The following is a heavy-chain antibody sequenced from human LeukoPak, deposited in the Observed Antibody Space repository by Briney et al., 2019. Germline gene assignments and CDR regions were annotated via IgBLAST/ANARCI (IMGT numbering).Heavy chain of an antibody. CDR3: ASSSYYDSSGYYYSFDY. CDR1: GGSISSGGYY. J-gene: IGHJ4*02. CDR2: IYYSGST. V-gene: IGHV4-31*03. Sequence: SQTLSLTCTVSGGSISSGGYYWSWIRQHPGKGLEWIGYIYYSGSTYYNPSLKSRVTISVDTSKNQFSLKLSSVTAADTAVYYCASSSYYDSSGYYYSFDYWGQGTLVTVSS. D-gene: IGHD3-22*01.